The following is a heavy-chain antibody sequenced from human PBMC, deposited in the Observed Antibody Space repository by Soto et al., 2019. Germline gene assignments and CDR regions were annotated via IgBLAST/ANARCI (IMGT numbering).Heavy chain of an antibody. CDR2: IYWDDDK. V-gene: IGHV2-5*02. CDR1: GFSLNTSGLG. Sequence: QITLKESGPTLVKPTQTLTLTCSVSGFSLNTSGLGVGWIRQPPGKALEWLALIYWDDDKRYSPSLRNRLSISKDTSNNLVVFTMTNMDPVDTATYYCIHSRCGGDCLRSYSSHYYYGLDVWGQGTTVTVSS. J-gene: IGHJ6*02. CDR3: IHSRCGGDCLRSYSSHYYYGLDV. D-gene: IGHD2-21*02.